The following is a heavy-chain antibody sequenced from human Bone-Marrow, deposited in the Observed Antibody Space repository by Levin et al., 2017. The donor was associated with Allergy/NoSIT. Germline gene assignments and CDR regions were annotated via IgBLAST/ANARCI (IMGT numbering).Heavy chain of an antibody. CDR1: GFTFGEYA. CDR2: IRSTPYGGTT. D-gene: IGHD2-21*02. V-gene: IGHV3-49*04. CDR3: TRDPNADFYFDY. Sequence: TGGSLRLSCTTSGFTFGEYAIHWVRQAPEKGLEWLGFIRSTPYGGTTEYAASLKGRLLISRDDSASIAYLQMNSLKTEDTAVYYCTRDPNADFYFDYWGQGALLSVSS. J-gene: IGHJ4*02.